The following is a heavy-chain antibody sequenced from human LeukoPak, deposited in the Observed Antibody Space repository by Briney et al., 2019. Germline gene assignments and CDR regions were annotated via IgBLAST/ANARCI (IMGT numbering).Heavy chain of an antibody. D-gene: IGHD7-27*01. CDR1: GYTFTSYY. V-gene: IGHV1-46*01. CDR3: ARQTGDWHFDY. Sequence: ASVKVSCKASGYTFTSYYMHWVRQAPGQGLEWMGMINPGGGSASYAHKFQGRVTMTRDTSTSTVYMELSSLRFEDTAVYYCARQTGDWHFDYWGQGTLVTVSS. CDR2: INPGGGSA. J-gene: IGHJ4*02.